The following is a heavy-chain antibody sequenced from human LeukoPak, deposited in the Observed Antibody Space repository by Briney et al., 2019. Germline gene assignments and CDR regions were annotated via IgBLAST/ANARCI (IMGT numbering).Heavy chain of an antibody. J-gene: IGHJ4*02. V-gene: IGHV1-46*01. CDR2: INPSGGST. Sequence: ASVKVSCTASGYTFTSYYMHWVRQAPGQGLEWVGIINPSGGSTSYAQKFQGRVTMTRDMSTSTVYMELSSLRSEDTAVYYCARGGDIVPLDYWGQGTLVTVSS. D-gene: IGHD2-8*01. CDR1: GYTFTSYY. CDR3: ARGGDIVPLDY.